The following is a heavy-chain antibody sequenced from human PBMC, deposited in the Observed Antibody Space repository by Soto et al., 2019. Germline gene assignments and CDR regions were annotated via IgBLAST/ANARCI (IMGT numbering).Heavy chain of an antibody. J-gene: IGHJ4*02. Sequence: SVKVSCKASGGTFSSLAISWVRQAPGQGLEWMGGLVPVFGTANYAQRFQGRVTITADTSTSTSYMELGSLKSEDTAVYYCARSPAVFDYWGQGTLATVSS. D-gene: IGHD6-19*01. CDR2: LVPVFGTA. V-gene: IGHV1-69*06. CDR1: GGTFSSLA. CDR3: ARSPAVFDY.